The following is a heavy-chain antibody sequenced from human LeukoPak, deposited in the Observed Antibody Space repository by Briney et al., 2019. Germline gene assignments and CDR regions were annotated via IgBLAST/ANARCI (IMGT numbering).Heavy chain of an antibody. CDR3: ARGTPVAGEVDY. V-gene: IGHV3-21*05. CDR1: GFTFSTYS. J-gene: IGHJ4*02. D-gene: IGHD6-19*01. Sequence: GGSLRLSCAASGFTFSTYSMSWVRQAPGKGLEWVSYISSSSSYTNYADSVKGRFTISRDNAKNSLYLQMNSLRAEDTAVYYCARGTPVAGEVDYWGQGTLVTVSS. CDR2: ISSSSSYT.